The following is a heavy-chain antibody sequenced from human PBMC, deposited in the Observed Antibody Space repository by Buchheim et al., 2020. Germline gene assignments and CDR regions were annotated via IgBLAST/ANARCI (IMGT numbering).Heavy chain of an antibody. CDR1: GFSFGAYA. CDR3: TRSPSMAGYYYYYYMDV. J-gene: IGHJ6*03. D-gene: IGHD6-19*01. Sequence: EVHLVESGGGLVQPGRSLRLSCTTSGFSFGAYALSWFRQAPGQGLEWVSFIRSKEFGGTTKYAAAVKGRFTVSRDDYKSIAYMQMNSLKTEDTAVYYCTRSPSMAGYYYYYYMDVWGKGTT. V-gene: IGHV3-49*03. CDR2: IRSKEFGGTT.